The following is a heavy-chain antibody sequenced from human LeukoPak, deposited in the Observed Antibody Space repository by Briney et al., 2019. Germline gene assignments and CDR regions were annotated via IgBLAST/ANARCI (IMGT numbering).Heavy chain of an antibody. CDR3: ASRPFDTTVVPWDFY. V-gene: IGHV1-69*01. J-gene: IGHJ4*02. D-gene: IGHD4-23*01. Sequence: SVKVSCKASGGTFSSYAISWVRQAPGQGLEWMGGIIPIFGTANYAQKFQGRVTNTADESMSTAYMELSSLTASDTAMYYCASRPFDTTVVPWDFYWGQGTQVTVSS. CDR2: IIPIFGTA. CDR1: GGTFSSYA.